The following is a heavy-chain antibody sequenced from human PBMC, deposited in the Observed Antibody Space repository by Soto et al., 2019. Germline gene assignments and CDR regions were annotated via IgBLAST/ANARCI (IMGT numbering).Heavy chain of an antibody. CDR3: SMLAVRSAYGLEV. V-gene: IGHV5-10-1*01. CDR1: GYTFTKYW. D-gene: IGHD2-15*01. J-gene: IGHJ6*02. CDR2: IDPSDSET. Sequence: SPKISCQASGYTFTKYWIRWVRQMPGKGLEWMGRIDPSDSETKYNPSVEGHVRLSVDKSTSTAYLEWSSLKASYSARYYCSMLAVRSAYGLEVWGQAIKVTFSS.